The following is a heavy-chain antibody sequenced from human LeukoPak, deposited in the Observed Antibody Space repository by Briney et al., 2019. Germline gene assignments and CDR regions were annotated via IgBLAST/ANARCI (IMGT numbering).Heavy chain of an antibody. CDR3: AREGDPYRPLDY. J-gene: IGHJ4*02. V-gene: IGHV4-4*02. CDR2: VHLSGRT. CDR1: GGSISSTNW. Sequence: SETPSLTCGVSGGSISSTNWWTWVRQPPGEGLEWIGEVHLSGRTNYNPSLESRVTMSVDMSENHISLKLTSVTAADTAVYYRAREGDPYRPLDYSGQGTLVTVSS.